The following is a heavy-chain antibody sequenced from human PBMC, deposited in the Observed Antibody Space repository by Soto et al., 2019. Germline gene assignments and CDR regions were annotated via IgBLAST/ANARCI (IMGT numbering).Heavy chain of an antibody. CDR1: GFTFSSYG. Sequence: GGSLRLSCAASGFTFSSYGMHWVRQAPGKGLEWVAVISYDGSNKYYADSVKGRFTISRDNSKNTLYLQMNSLRAEDTAVYYCAKGERYCSGGSCYEYYYGMDVWGQGTTVTVSS. V-gene: IGHV3-30*18. CDR3: AKGERYCSGGSCYEYYYGMDV. D-gene: IGHD2-15*01. J-gene: IGHJ6*02. CDR2: ISYDGSNK.